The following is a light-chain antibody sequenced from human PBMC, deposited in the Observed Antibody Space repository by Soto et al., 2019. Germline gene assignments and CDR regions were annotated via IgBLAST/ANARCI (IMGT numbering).Light chain of an antibody. J-gene: IGKJ3*01. CDR1: KSVLYSASNKNY. Sequence: MVMTQSQDSLAVSLGERATINCKSSKSVLYSASNKNYLAWYQQKPGQPPKLLIYWASTRESGIPNRFSGSGSRPEFTLNISSLQDEEVAVYYCQQYYSAPVTFGPRTKVDI. CDR3: QQYYSAPVT. CDR2: WAS. V-gene: IGKV4-1*01.